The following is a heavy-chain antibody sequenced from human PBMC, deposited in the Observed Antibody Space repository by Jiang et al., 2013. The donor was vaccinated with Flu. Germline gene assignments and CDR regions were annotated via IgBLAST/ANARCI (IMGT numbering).Heavy chain of an antibody. CDR2: TYYRSKWYN. CDR1: ADSVSSNSAA. CDR3: ARDPTVTTPPHFDY. J-gene: IGHJ4*02. Sequence: QTLSLTCAISADSVSSNSAAWNWIRQSPSRGLEWLGRTYYRSKWYNDYAVSVKSRITINPDTSKNQFSLQLNSVTPEDTAVYYCARDPTVTTPPHFDYWAQGTLVTVSS. V-gene: IGHV6-1*01. D-gene: IGHD4-17*01.